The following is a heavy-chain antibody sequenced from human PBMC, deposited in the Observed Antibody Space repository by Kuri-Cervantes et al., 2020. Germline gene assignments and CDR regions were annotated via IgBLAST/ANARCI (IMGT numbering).Heavy chain of an antibody. J-gene: IGHJ4*02. Sequence: ASVKVSCKASGYTFTSYAMNWVRQAPGQGLEWMGWINTNTGNPTYAQGFTGRFVFSLDTSVSTAYLQISSLKAKDTAVYYCARLALGSGSYEDPYFDYWGQGTLVTVSS. CDR3: ARLALGSGSYEDPYFDY. D-gene: IGHD3-10*01. V-gene: IGHV7-4-1*02. CDR2: INTNTGNP. CDR1: GYTFTSYA.